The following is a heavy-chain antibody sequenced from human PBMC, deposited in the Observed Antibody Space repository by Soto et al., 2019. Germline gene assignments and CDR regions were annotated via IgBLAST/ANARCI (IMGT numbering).Heavy chain of an antibody. Sequence: QVQLVQSGAEVRKPGASVTVSCRSSGDSFNGYYIHWVRKAPGQGFEWMGWINPNGGVTKYAQKIQGWVSMTRDTSIRTVYMQLSRLRSDDTAVYYCARESGGSTATLDYYYFYMDVWGTGTTVTVSS. V-gene: IGHV1-2*04. J-gene: IGHJ6*03. CDR3: ARESGGSTATLDYYYFYMDV. CDR2: INPNGGVT. CDR1: GDSFNGYY. D-gene: IGHD1-26*01.